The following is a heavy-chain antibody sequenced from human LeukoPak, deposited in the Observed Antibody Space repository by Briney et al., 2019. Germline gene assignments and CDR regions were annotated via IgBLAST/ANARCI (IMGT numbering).Heavy chain of an antibody. D-gene: IGHD6-19*01. J-gene: IGHJ4*02. Sequence: GGSLRLSCAASGFTFTSYAMSWVRQAPGKGLEWVSAITGSGGSTYYIASVKGRFTISRDNSKNTLYLQMNSLRAEDTAVYYCAKDPTPYRGSSGCFDSWGQGTLVTVSS. CDR1: GFTFTSYA. CDR3: AKDPTPYRGSSGCFDS. V-gene: IGHV3-23*01. CDR2: ITGSGGST.